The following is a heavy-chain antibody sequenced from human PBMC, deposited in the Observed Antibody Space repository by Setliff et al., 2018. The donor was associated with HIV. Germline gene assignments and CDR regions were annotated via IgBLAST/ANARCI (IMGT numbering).Heavy chain of an antibody. J-gene: IGHJ3*02. D-gene: IGHD2-2*01. V-gene: IGHV1-69*05. Sequence: KVSCKASGGTFSSYAISWVRQAPGQGLEWMGGIIPIFGTANYAQKFQSRVTITTDESTSTAYMELSSLRSEDTAVYYCAREKRDIVVVPAVFGAFDIWGQGTMVTVSS. CDR3: AREKRDIVVVPAVFGAFDI. CDR2: IIPIFGTA. CDR1: GGTFSSYA.